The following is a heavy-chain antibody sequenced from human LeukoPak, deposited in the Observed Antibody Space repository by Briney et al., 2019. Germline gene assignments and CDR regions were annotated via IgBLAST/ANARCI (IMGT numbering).Heavy chain of an antibody. D-gene: IGHD6-19*01. J-gene: IGHJ4*02. CDR3: AALLGAVAGTFDY. CDR2: INHSGST. Sequence: YYWGWIRQPPGXGLEWIGEINHSGSTNYNPSLKSRVTISVDTSKNQFSLKLSSVTAADTAVYYCAALLGAVAGTFDYWGQGTLVTVSS. CDR1: YY. V-gene: IGHV4-34*01.